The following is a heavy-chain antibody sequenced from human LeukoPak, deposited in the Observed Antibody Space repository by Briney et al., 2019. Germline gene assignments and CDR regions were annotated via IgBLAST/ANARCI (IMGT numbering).Heavy chain of an antibody. J-gene: IGHJ4*02. V-gene: IGHV3-30*03. D-gene: IGHD4-17*01. Sequence: GGSLRLSCAASGFTFSSYGMHWVRQAPGKGLEWVAVISYDGSNKYYADSVKGRFTISRDNSKNTLYLQMNSLRAEDTAVYYCARDLYGDYPSDHWGQGTRVTVSS. CDR3: ARDLYGDYPSDH. CDR1: GFTFSSYG. CDR2: ISYDGSNK.